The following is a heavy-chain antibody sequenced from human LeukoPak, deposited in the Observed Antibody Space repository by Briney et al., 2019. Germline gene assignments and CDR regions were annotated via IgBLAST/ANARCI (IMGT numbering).Heavy chain of an antibody. CDR3: ASTTYYYDSSGYYYLEYFQH. CDR2: IIPIFGTA. V-gene: IGHV1-69*13. D-gene: IGHD3-22*01. J-gene: IGHJ1*01. CDR1: GGTFSSYA. Sequence: SVKVSCKASGGTFSSYAISWVRQAPGQGLEWMGGIIPIFGTANYAQKFQGRVTITVDESTSTAYMELSSLRSEDTAVYYCASTTYYYDSSGYYYLEYFQHWGQGTLVTVSS.